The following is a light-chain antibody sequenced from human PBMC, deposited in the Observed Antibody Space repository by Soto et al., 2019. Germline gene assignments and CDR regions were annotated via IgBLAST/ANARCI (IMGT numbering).Light chain of an antibody. CDR3: SSHTTSNTRV. J-gene: IGLJ1*01. CDR2: EVS. Sequence: QSVLAQPAPVSGSPGQSIAISCTGTSSDVGAYDFVSWYQQHPDKAPKLLIYEVSNRPSGVSDRFSGSKSVNTATLTISGLQAEDEADYYCSSHTTSNTRVFGTGTKVTVL. CDR1: SSDVGAYDF. V-gene: IGLV2-14*03.